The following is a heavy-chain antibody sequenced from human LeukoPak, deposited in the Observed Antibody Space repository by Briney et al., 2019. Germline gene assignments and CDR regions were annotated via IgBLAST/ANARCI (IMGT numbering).Heavy chain of an antibody. CDR2: IKEDGSEK. CDR1: GFTFSNYW. J-gene: IGHJ6*03. CDR3: AKNGDRGAYCTGGTCYPYFYYYMDV. Sequence: GRSLRLSCAASGFTFSNYWMSWVRQAPGKGLEWVANIKEDGSEKYYVDSVKGRFTISRDNSKNTLYLQMNSLRAEDTAIYYCAKNGDRGAYCTGGTCYPYFYYYMDVWGKGTTVTI. D-gene: IGHD2-15*01. V-gene: IGHV3-7*03.